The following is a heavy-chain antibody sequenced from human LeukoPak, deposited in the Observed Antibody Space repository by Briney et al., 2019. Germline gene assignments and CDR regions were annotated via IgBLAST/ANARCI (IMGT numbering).Heavy chain of an antibody. J-gene: IGHJ4*02. V-gene: IGHV3-53*01. CDR1: GFTFSSYA. CDR3: ASPNRGPSDY. D-gene: IGHD1-14*01. Sequence: GGSLRRSCAASGFTFSSYAMSWVRQPPGKGLEWVSVIYSRGSTYYADSVKGRFTISRDNSKNTLYLQMNSLRADDTAVYYCASPNRGPSDYWGQGTLVTVSS. CDR2: IYSRGST.